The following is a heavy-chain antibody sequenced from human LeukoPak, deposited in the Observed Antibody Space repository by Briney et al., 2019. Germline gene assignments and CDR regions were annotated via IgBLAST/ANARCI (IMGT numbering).Heavy chain of an antibody. D-gene: IGHD3-10*01. CDR2: ISGSGGST. J-gene: IGHJ4*02. V-gene: IGHV3-23*01. CDR3: AKSYYYGSGSYYPVTAFDY. CDR1: GFTFSNYD. Sequence: SGGSLRLSCAASGFTFSNYDMSWVRQAPGKGLEWVSGISGSGGSTYYADSVKGRFTISRDNSKNTLYLQMNSLRAEDTAVYYCAKSYYYGSGSYYPVTAFDYWGQGTLVTVSS.